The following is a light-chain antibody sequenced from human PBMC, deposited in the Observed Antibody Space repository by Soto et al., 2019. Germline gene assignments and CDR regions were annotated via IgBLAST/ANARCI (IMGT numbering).Light chain of an antibody. CDR1: SSDVGKSNL. CDR3: CSYAKGSDSYV. CDR2: EVS. Sequence: QSALSQPASLSGSPGQSVTISCTGSSSDVGKSNLVSWYQRHPGKAPKLIIYEVSKRPSGISDRFSGSKSGATASLTISGLQAEDEADYYCCSYAKGSDSYVFGRGTKLTVL. V-gene: IGLV2-23*02. J-gene: IGLJ1*01.